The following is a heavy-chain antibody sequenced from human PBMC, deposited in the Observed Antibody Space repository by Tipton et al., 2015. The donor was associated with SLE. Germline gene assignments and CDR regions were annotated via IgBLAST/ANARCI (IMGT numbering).Heavy chain of an antibody. V-gene: IGHV4-39*07. CDR3: ARALPPYYYYGLDV. J-gene: IGHJ6*02. CDR1: GGSISGLSYY. D-gene: IGHD2-15*01. Sequence: TLSLTCTVSGGSISGLSYYWGWIRQSPGKGLQWIGTISYSAGTYYNPSLKSRATISADTSKNQFSLKLSSVTAADTAVYYCARALPPYYYYGLDVWGQGTTVAVSS. CDR2: ISYSAGT.